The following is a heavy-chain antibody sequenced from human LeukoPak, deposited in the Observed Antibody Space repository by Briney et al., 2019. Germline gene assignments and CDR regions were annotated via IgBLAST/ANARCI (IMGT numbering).Heavy chain of an antibody. CDR2: IYSGGST. CDR3: ARLGYSSSWYGRDYYYYYYMDV. J-gene: IGHJ6*03. D-gene: IGHD6-13*01. V-gene: IGHV3-53*01. Sequence: GGSLRLSCAASGFTVSSNYMSWVRQAPGKGLEWVPVIYSGGSTYYADSVKGRFTISRDNSKNTLYLQMNSLRAEDTAVYYCARLGYSSSWYGRDYYYYYYMDVWGKGTTVTVSS. CDR1: GFTVSSNY.